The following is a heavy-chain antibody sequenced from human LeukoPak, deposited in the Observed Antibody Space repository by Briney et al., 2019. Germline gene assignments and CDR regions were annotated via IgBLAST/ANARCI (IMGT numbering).Heavy chain of an antibody. V-gene: IGHV3-11*03. CDR2: ISSSRSYT. CDR1: GFTFSDYY. D-gene: IGHD5-18*01. CDR3: ARFSDGRGYNYGYLIDY. J-gene: IGHJ4*02. Sequence: GGSLRLSCVASGFTFSDYYMSWIRQAPGKGLEWVSYISSSRSYTNYADSVKGRFTISRDSAKNSLYLQMNSLRAEDTAVYYCARFSDGRGYNYGYLIDYWGQGTLVTVSS.